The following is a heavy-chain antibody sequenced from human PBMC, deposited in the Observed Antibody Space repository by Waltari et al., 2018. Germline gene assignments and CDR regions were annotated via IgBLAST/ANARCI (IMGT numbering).Heavy chain of an antibody. CDR2: VDPEDGET. CDR1: GYTFTDYY. V-gene: IGHV1-69-2*01. D-gene: IGHD3-3*01. CDR3: ATGTVIGYYYA. J-gene: IGHJ5*02. Sequence: EVQLVQSGAEVKKPGATVNISCKASGYTFTDYYMHWVQQAPGKGLEWMGRVDPEDGETIEAEKVQGRGTITADTSTDTAYMELSSLRSEDTAVYYCATGTVIGYYYAWGQGTLVTVSS.